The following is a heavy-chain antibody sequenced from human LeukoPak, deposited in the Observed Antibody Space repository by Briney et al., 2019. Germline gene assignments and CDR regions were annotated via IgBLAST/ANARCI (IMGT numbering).Heavy chain of an antibody. D-gene: IGHD3-16*01. J-gene: IGHJ6*02. CDR2: IIPIFGTA. CDR3: ASRMITMGYYYYGMDV. V-gene: IGHV1-69*13. Sequence: ASVKVSCKASGGTFSSYAISWVRQAPGQGLEWMGGIIPIFGTANYAQKFQGRVTITADESTSTAYMELSSLRSEDTAAYYCASRMITMGYYYYGMDVWGQGTTVTVSS. CDR1: GGTFSSYA.